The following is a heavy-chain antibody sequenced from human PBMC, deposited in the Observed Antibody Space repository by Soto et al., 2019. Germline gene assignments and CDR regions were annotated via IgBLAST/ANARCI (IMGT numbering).Heavy chain of an antibody. CDR1: GGTFSSYA. D-gene: IGHD1-26*01. J-gene: IGHJ2*01. CDR2: IIPIFGTA. V-gene: IGHV1-69*01. CDR3: ASDHAGATTIRYFDL. Sequence: QVQLVQSGAEVKKPGSSVKVSCKASGGTFSSYAISWVRQAPGQGLEWMGGIIPIFGTANYAQKFQGRVTITPDESTCTAYVELSSLRSEDTAVYYCASDHAGATTIRYFDLWGRGTLVTVSS.